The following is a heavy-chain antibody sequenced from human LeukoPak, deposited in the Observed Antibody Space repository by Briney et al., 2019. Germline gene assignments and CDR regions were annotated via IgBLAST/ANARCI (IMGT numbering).Heavy chain of an antibody. CDR2: IYPGDSDT. V-gene: IGHV5-51*01. CDR1: GYSFTSYW. J-gene: IGHJ5*02. Sequence: GESLKISCKGSGYSFTSYWIGWVRQMPGKGLELMGIIYPGDSDTRYSPSFQGQVTISADKSISTAYLQWSSLKASDTAMYYCARGYCSSTSCYAFVDWFDPWGQGTLVTVSS. D-gene: IGHD2-2*01. CDR3: ARGYCSSTSCYAFVDWFDP.